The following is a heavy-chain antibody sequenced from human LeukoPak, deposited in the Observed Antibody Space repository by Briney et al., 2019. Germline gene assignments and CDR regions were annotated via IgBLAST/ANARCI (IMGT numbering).Heavy chain of an antibody. Sequence: TPSETLSLTCTVSGGSISSGGYYWSWIRQHPGKGLEWIGYIYYSGSTYYNPSLKSRVTISVDTSKNQFSLKLSSVTAADTAVYYCARDAGLGPLLCRAFDIWGQGTMVTVSS. CDR3: ARDAGLGPLLCRAFDI. CDR1: GGSISSGGYY. J-gene: IGHJ3*02. D-gene: IGHD3-16*01. V-gene: IGHV4-31*03. CDR2: IYYSGST.